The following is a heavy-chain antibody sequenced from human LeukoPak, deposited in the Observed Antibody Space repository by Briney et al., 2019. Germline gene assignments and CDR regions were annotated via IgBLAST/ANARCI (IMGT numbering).Heavy chain of an antibody. J-gene: IGHJ6*02. CDR2: INISGST. V-gene: IGHV4-34*01. Sequence: SETLSLTCAVYGGSFSGYYWSWIRQPPGKGLEWIGEINISGSTNYNPSLKSRVTISVDTSKNQFSLKLSSVTAADTAVYYCARGDPYYYGSGSPPPYYYGMDVWGQGTTVTVSS. D-gene: IGHD3-10*01. CDR1: GGSFSGYY. CDR3: ARGDPYYYGSGSPPPYYYGMDV.